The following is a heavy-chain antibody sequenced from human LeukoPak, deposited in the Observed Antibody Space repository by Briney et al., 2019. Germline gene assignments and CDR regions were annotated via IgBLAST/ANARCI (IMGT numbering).Heavy chain of an antibody. Sequence: SETQSLTCSVSGDSIRNYYWSWIRQPAGKGLEWIGRIYTSGTTDYNPSLKSRLTMSVDTSRNYFSLKLTSVTAADTAVYYCARMGDYYDSSVYRHNAFDIWSQGTMVTVSS. CDR3: ARMGDYYDSSVYRHNAFDI. D-gene: IGHD3-22*01. V-gene: IGHV4-4*07. CDR1: GDSIRNYY. J-gene: IGHJ3*02. CDR2: IYTSGTT.